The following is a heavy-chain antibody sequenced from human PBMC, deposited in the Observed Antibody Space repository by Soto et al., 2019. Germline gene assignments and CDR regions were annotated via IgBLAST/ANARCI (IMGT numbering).Heavy chain of an antibody. Sequence: GGSLRLSCAASGFTFSSYSMNWVRQAPGKGLEWVAVISYDGSNKYYADSVKGRFTISRDNSKNTLYLQMNSLRAEDTAVYYCARVSLAVAEVISLGYYGMDVWGQGTTVTVSS. D-gene: IGHD6-19*01. CDR1: GFTFSSYS. V-gene: IGHV3-30*03. CDR2: ISYDGSNK. CDR3: ARVSLAVAEVISLGYYGMDV. J-gene: IGHJ6*02.